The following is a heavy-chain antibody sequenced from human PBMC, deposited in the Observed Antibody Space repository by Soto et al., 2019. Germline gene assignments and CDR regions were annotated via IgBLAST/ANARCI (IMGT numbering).Heavy chain of an antibody. Sequence: SETLSLTCAVSGGSISSGTFSWTWIRQPPGKGLEFIGSIYYTGGTYYNPSLKSRVTISLDRSKNQFSLKLSSVTAADTAVYYCATYSPYYYGMDVWGQGTTVTVSS. J-gene: IGHJ6*02. CDR1: GGSISSGTFS. V-gene: IGHV4-30-2*01. CDR3: ATYSPYYYGMDV. CDR2: IYYTGGT. D-gene: IGHD4-4*01.